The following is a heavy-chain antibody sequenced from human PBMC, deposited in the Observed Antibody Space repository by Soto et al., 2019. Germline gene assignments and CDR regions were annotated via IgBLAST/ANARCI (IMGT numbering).Heavy chain of an antibody. V-gene: IGHV4-34*01. D-gene: IGHD2-2*01. J-gene: IGHJ5*02. CDR2: INHSGST. CDR1: GGSFSGYY. Sequence: SETLSLTCAVYGGSFSGYYWSWIRQPPGKGLEWIGEINHSGSTNYNPSLKSRVTISLDTSKNQFSLKLSSVTAADTAVYYCAREVVPAAMPVGRTNWFDPWGQGTLVTVSS. CDR3: AREVVPAAMPVGRTNWFDP.